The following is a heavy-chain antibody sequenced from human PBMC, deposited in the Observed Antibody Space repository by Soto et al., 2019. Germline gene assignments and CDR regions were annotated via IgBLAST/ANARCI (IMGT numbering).Heavy chain of an antibody. V-gene: IGHV1-69*13. J-gene: IGHJ6*02. D-gene: IGHD3-3*01. CDR2: IIPIFGTA. CDR3: AGGFWSGPMYYYGMDV. CDR1: GGTFSSYA. Sequence: ASVKISCKASGGTFSSYAISWVRQAPGQGLEWMGGIIPIFGTANYAQKFQGRVTITADESTSTAYMELSSLRSEDTAVYYCAGGFWSGPMYYYGMDVWGQGTTVTV.